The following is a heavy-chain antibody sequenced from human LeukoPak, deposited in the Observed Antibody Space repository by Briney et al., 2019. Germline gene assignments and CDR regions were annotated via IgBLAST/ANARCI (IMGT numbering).Heavy chain of an antibody. CDR2: INSDGINT. V-gene: IGHV3-74*01. Sequence: GGSLRLSCAASGFTFSNYWMHWVRQAPGKGLVWVSRINSDGINTSYADSVKGRFTISRDNAKNTLNLQMNSLRVEDTAVYYCAREFRSGYNSRWFDYWGQGTLVTVSS. J-gene: IGHJ5*01. CDR3: AREFRSGYNSRWFDY. D-gene: IGHD6-19*01. CDR1: GFTFSNYW.